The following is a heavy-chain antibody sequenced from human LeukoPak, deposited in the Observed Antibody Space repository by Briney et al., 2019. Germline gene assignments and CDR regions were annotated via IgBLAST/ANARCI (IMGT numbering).Heavy chain of an antibody. Sequence: PSETLSLTCTVSGGSISSGGYYWTWIRQHPGKGLEWIGYIYYSGSTYYNPSLKSRVTISVDTSKNQFSLKLSSVTAADTAVYYCALGYCGGGSCYAREYFQHWGQGTLLTVSS. CDR3: ALGYCGGGSCYAREYFQH. J-gene: IGHJ1*01. CDR1: GGSISSGGYY. V-gene: IGHV4-31*03. D-gene: IGHD2-15*01. CDR2: IYYSGST.